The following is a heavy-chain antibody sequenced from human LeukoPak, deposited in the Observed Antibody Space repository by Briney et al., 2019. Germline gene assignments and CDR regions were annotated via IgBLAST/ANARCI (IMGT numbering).Heavy chain of an antibody. V-gene: IGHV3-23*01. CDR1: GFTFSSYG. D-gene: IGHD1-26*01. J-gene: IGHJ3*02. CDR2: ITGSGGYT. CDR3: ARDRGIGAFDI. Sequence: GGSLRLPCAASGFTFSSYGMHWVRQAPGKGLEWVSAITGSGGYTYYADSVKGRFTISRDNSKNTLYLQMNSLRAEDTAVYYCARDRGIGAFDIWGQGTMVTVSS.